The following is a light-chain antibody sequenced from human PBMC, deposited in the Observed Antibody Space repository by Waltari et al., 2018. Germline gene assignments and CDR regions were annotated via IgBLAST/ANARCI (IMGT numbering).Light chain of an antibody. Sequence: QSALTQPPSASGAPGPSVTISCTATSSDVGGYTYVSWYQQHPGKAPKLMIYEVSKRPSGVPDRFSGSKSGNTASLTVSGLQAEDEADYYCSSYAGSNDYVFGTGTKVTVL. V-gene: IGLV2-8*01. CDR1: SSDVGGYTY. CDR2: EVS. CDR3: SSYAGSNDYV. J-gene: IGLJ1*01.